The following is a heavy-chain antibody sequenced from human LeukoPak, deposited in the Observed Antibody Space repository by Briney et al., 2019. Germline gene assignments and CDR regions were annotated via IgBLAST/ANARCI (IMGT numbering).Heavy chain of an antibody. Sequence: GGSLRLSCVASGFTFSTYAMGWVRQVPGKGLEWVAVISYDGSNKYYADSVKGRFTISRDNSKNTLYLQMNSLRAEDTAVYYCAKGTRGSYYGGYFDYWGQGTLVTVSS. CDR1: GFTFSTYA. V-gene: IGHV3-30*18. CDR2: ISYDGSNK. J-gene: IGHJ4*02. D-gene: IGHD1-26*01. CDR3: AKGTRGSYYGGYFDY.